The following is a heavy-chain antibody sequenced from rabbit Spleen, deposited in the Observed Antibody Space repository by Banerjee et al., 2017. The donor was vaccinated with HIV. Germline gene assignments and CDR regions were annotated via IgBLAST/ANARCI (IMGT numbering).Heavy chain of an antibody. CDR2: IYTGNDGT. V-gene: IGHV1S40*01. Sequence: QSLEESGGDLVKSGASLTLTCTASGFSFSSSDYMWWVRQAPGKGLEWIGCIYTGNDGTWYASWAKGPFTISKTSSTTVDLKMTSLTVADTATYFCARAGYDGYGLNLWGQGTLVTVS. CDR3: ARAGYDGYGLNL. CDR1: GFSFSSSDY. D-gene: IGHD6-1*01. J-gene: IGHJ4*01.